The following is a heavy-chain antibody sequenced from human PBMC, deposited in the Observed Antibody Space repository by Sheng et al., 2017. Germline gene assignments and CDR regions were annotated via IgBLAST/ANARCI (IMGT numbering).Heavy chain of an antibody. Sequence: QVQLVESGGGVVQPGRSLRLSCAASGFTFSSYGMHWVRQAPGKGLEWVAVIWYDGSNKYYADSVKGRFTISRDNSKNTLYLQMNSLRAEDTAVYYCARDHKYYYGSGSYYSPGFDFDYWGQGTLVTVSS. D-gene: IGHD3-10*01. CDR3: ARDHKYYYGSGSYYSPGFDFDY. CDR2: IWYDGSNK. J-gene: IGHJ4*02. V-gene: IGHV3-33*01. CDR1: GFTFSSYG.